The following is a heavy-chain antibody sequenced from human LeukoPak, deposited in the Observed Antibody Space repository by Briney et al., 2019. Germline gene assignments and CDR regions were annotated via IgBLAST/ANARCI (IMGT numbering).Heavy chain of an antibody. Sequence: SETLSLTCTVSGGSISSSSYYWGWIRQPPGKGLEWIGSIYYSGSTYYNPSLKSRVTISVDTSKNQFSLKLSSVTAADTAVYYCARDSGLIVATILGYWGQGTLVTVSS. CDR2: IYYSGST. CDR1: GGSISSSSYY. CDR3: ARDSGLIVATILGY. D-gene: IGHD5-12*01. V-gene: IGHV4-39*07. J-gene: IGHJ4*02.